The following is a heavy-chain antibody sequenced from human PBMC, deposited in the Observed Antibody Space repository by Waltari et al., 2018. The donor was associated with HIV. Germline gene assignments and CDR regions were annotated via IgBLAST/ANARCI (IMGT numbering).Heavy chain of an antibody. D-gene: IGHD3-10*01. J-gene: IGHJ4*02. Sequence: EVQLVESGGGLVQPGGSLRLSCAASGFTFSSYEMNWVRQAPGKGLEWVSYISSSGSTIYYADSVKGRFTISRDNAKNLLYLQMNSLRAEDTAVYYCARDWGSGSYRWGQGTLVTVSS. CDR3: ARDWGSGSYR. V-gene: IGHV3-48*03. CDR2: ISSSGSTI. CDR1: GFTFSSYE.